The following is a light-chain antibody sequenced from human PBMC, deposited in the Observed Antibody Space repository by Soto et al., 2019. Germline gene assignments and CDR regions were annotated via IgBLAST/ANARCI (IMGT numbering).Light chain of an antibody. CDR3: RQYGSSPQT. Sequence: EIVLTQSPGTLSLSPGERATLSCRASQSVSGNCLAWYQQKPGQAPRPLVYSGSNRATGISGRFSGSGSATEFTLAISSLEPEDFAVYCCRQYGSSPQTFGPWTKVDI. CDR2: SGS. CDR1: QSVSGNC. V-gene: IGKV3-20*01. J-gene: IGKJ3*01.